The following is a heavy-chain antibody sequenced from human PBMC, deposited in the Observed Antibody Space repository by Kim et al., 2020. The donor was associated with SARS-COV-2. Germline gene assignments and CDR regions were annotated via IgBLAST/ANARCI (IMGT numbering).Heavy chain of an antibody. CDR3: AKLPITFGGVIVTYFDY. J-gene: IGHJ4*02. CDR1: GFTFSSYG. V-gene: IGHV3-30*18. D-gene: IGHD3-16*02. Sequence: GGSLRLSCAASGFTFSSYGMHWVRQAPGKGLEWVAVISYDGSNKYYADSVKGRFTISRDNSKNTLYLQMNSLRAEDTAVYYCAKLPITFGGVIVTYFDYWGQGTLVTVSS. CDR2: ISYDGSNK.